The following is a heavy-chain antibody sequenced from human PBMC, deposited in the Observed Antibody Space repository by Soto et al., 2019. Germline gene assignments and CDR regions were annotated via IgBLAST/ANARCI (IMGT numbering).Heavy chain of an antibody. Sequence: GGSLRLSCAASGFTFSSYAMSWVRQAPGKGLEWVSAISGSGGSTYYADSVKGRFTISRDNSKNTLYLQMNSLRAEDTAVYYCANEGADYSGWGTYGYFDQWGRGTLVTGSS. CDR2: ISGSGGST. V-gene: IGHV3-23*01. CDR1: GFTFSSYA. CDR3: ANEGADYSGWGTYGYFDQ. J-gene: IGHJ4*02. D-gene: IGHD3-10*01.